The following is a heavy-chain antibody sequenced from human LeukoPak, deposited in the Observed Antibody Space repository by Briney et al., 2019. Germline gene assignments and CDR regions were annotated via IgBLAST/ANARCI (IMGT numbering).Heavy chain of an antibody. CDR1: GYNFTNYW. D-gene: IGHD3-22*01. J-gene: IGHJ3*01. CDR2: IYPNDSDT. CDR3: ARPNITYYYDSSGYDGFDV. Sequence: GESLKISRKGSGYNFTNYWIAWVRQMPGKGLEWMGIIYPNDSDTRYGPSFQGHVSISADKSINTAYLKWSSLKASDTAMYFCARPNITYYYDSSGYDGFDVWGQGTMVTVSS. V-gene: IGHV5-51*01.